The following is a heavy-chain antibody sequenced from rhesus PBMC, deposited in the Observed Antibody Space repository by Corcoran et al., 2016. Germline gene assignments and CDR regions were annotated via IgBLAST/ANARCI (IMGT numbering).Heavy chain of an antibody. J-gene: IGHJ4*01. Sequence: EVQLVESGGGLVQPGGSLRLPCSASGFPFSNYWMSLVRPAPGKGLGWVSRINKKADGGTAEYAESVKGRFIISRDDSQNTLYLQMNSLKTEDTAVYYCTRGVGYWGQGVLVTVSS. CDR1: GFPFSNYW. CDR2: INKKADGGTA. V-gene: IGHV3-16*01. CDR3: TRGVGY.